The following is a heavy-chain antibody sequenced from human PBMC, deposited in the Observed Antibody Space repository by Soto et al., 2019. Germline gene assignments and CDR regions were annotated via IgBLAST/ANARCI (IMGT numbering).Heavy chain of an antibody. CDR3: TRMPGGGWQRFFDY. CDR2: ITVGGAQK. CDR1: GFTFIDHD. D-gene: IGHD5-12*01. Sequence: EVKLLEAGGALVQPGGSLRLSCEASGFTFIDHDMSWVRQAPGKGLEWVSSITVGGAQKDYGQSVKGRFTISRDNSNEPLFLEMDSLQVEDTAIYFCTRMPGGGWQRFFDYWGQGTVVTVSS. V-gene: IGHV3-23*01. J-gene: IGHJ4*02.